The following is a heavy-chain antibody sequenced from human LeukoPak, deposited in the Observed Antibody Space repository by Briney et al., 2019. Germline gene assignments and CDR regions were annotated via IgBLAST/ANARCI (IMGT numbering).Heavy chain of an antibody. CDR2: IIPIFGTA. J-gene: IGHJ5*02. Sequence: SVKVSCKASGGTFSSYAISWVRQAPGQGLEWMGGIIPIFGTANYAQKFQGRVTITADKSTSTAYMELSSLRSEDTAVYYCAKRNCTGGSCYDGRGWFDPWGQGTLVIVSS. CDR3: AKRNCTGGSCYDGRGWFDP. D-gene: IGHD2-15*01. CDR1: GGTFSSYA. V-gene: IGHV1-69*06.